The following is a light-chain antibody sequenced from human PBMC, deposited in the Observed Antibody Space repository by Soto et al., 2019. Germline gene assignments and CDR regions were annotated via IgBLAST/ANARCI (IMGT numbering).Light chain of an antibody. CDR2: RAS. CDR1: QTISSSF. CDR3: HQFGSSPLDT. Sequence: EIVLTQSPGTLSLSPGERATLSCRASQTISSSFFAWYQQKPGQAPSLLIYRASRRAPGIPDRFSGSGSWTAFTLTISRLEHEDFAVYYCHQFGSSPLDTFGHGTKVEIK. V-gene: IGKV3-20*01. J-gene: IGKJ3*01.